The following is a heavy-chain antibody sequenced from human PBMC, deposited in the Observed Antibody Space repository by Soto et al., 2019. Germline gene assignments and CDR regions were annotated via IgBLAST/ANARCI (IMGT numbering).Heavy chain of an antibody. J-gene: IGHJ4*02. V-gene: IGHV4-59*08. D-gene: IGHD1-1*01. Sequence: SETLSLTCTVSGGSISSYYWSWIRQPPGKGLEWIGRIYYSGSANYNPSLKSRVTISVDTSKNQFSLKMSSVTAADTAVYYCARRYGYSFDYWGQGTLVTVSS. CDR3: ARRYGYSFDY. CDR2: IYYSGSA. CDR1: GGSISSYY.